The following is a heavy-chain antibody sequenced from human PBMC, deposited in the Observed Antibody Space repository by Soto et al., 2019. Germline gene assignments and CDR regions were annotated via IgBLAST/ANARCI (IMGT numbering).Heavy chain of an antibody. CDR3: ATDILDY. V-gene: IGHV3-7*05. J-gene: IGHJ4*02. CDR2: VNQHGTEK. CDR1: GFNFSNYW. Sequence: EVQLVESGGDLVPPGGSLRLSCVASGFNFSNYWMTWARQAPGKGLEWVATVNQHGTEKFYVDSVECWFSISRDNAYHSVYLQMNSLRAEDTAIYYCATDILDYWGQRTSVTVSS.